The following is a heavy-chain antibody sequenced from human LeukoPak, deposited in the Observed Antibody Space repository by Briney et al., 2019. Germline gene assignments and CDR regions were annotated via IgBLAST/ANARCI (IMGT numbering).Heavy chain of an antibody. CDR1: GGSISSYY. J-gene: IGHJ4*02. V-gene: IGHV4-59*08. CDR2: IYYSGST. CDR3: ARVASRSDFFDY. D-gene: IGHD3-3*01. Sequence: PSETLSLTCTVSGGSISSYYWSWIRQPPGKGLEWIGYIYYSGSTNYNPSLKSRVTISVDTSKNQFSLKLSSVTAADTAVYYCARVASRSDFFDYWGQGTLVTVSS.